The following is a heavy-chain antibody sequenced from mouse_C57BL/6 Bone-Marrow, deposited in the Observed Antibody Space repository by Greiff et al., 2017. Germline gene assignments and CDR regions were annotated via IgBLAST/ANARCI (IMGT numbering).Heavy chain of an antibody. V-gene: IGHV1-50*01. CDR3: ARDYDYTWFAY. D-gene: IGHD2-4*01. Sequence: QVQLQQPGAELVKPGASVKLSCKASGYTFTSYWLQWVKQRPGQGLEWIGEIDPSDSSTNYNQKFKGKATLTVDTSSSTAYMQLISLTSEDSAVYYCARDYDYTWFAYWGQGTLVTVSA. J-gene: IGHJ3*01. CDR2: IDPSDSST. CDR1: GYTFTSYW.